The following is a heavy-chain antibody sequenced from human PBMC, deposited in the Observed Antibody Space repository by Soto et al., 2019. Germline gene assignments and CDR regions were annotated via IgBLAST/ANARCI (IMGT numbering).Heavy chain of an antibody. V-gene: IGHV4-39*01. CDR2: IYYSGST. CDR3: ARQPLRKYYYYYMDV. CDR1: GGSISSSSYY. J-gene: IGHJ6*03. D-gene: IGHD4-17*01. Sequence: SETLSLTCTVSGGSISSSSYYWGWIRQPPGKGLEWIGSIYYSGSTYYNPSLKSRVTISVDTSKNQFSLKLSSVTAADTAVYYCARQPLRKYYYYYMDVWGKGTTVTVSS.